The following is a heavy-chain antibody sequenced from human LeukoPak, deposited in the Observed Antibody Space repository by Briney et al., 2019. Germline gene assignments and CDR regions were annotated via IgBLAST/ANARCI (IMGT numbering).Heavy chain of an antibody. V-gene: IGHV3-7*01. CDR2: IKEDGSEK. D-gene: IGHD3-16*02. CDR3: ARDRYDYVWGSYPDY. J-gene: IGHJ4*02. CDR1: GFTFSSYW. Sequence: GGSLRLSCAAAGFTFSSYWMSRVRQAPGKGLEWVANIKEDGSEKNYVDSVKGRFTISRDNAKDSLYLQMNSLRAEDTAVYYCARDRYDYVWGSYPDYWGQGTLVTVSS.